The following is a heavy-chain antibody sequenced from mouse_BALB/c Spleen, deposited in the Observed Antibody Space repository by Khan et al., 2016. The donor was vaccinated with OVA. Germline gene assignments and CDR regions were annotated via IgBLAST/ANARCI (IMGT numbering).Heavy chain of an antibody. D-gene: IGHD1-2*01. CDR1: GYTFTDYY. CDR3: ARMNYFGYTFAY. V-gene: IGHV1-77*01. J-gene: IGHJ3*01. Sequence: VQLVESGAELARPGASVKLSCKASGYTFTDYYINWVKQRTGKGLEWIGEISPGSGDTYYNERLKGQATLTADKSSSTAYMKLSSLHSEASSVYFCARMNYFGYTFAYWGQGTLVTVSA. CDR2: ISPGSGDT.